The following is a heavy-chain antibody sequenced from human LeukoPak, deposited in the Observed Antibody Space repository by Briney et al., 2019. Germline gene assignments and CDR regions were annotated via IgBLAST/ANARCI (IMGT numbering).Heavy chain of an antibody. CDR3: IRDLRSADL. CDR1: GFTFSNYW. Sequence: GGSLRLSCVASGFTFSNYWMHWVRQPPGKGLVWVSRIYVDGRTTNYADSVKGRFTISRDNAKNTVYLEMNSLSVEDTATYYCIRDLRSADLWGQGTLVTVTS. V-gene: IGHV3-74*01. J-gene: IGHJ5*02. CDR2: IYVDGRTT.